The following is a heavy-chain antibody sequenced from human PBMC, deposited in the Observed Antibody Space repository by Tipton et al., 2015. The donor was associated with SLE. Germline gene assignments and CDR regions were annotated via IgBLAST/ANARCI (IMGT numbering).Heavy chain of an antibody. D-gene: IGHD6-13*01. J-gene: IGHJ4*02. CDR2: ISSSGNTI. Sequence: SLRLSCAASGFTFSDYYMSWIRQAPGKGLEWVSYISSSGNTIYYADSVKGRFTISRDNSKNTLYLQMNSLRAEDTAVYYCAKDPPSSSWPDYWGQGTLVTVSS. CDR3: AKDPPSSSWPDY. V-gene: IGHV3-11*04. CDR1: GFTFSDYY.